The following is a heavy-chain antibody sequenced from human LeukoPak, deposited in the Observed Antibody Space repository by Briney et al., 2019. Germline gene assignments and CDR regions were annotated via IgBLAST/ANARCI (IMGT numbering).Heavy chain of an antibody. CDR3: ARERGGLMGSIAAAGRVDY. D-gene: IGHD6-13*01. J-gene: IGHJ4*02. V-gene: IGHV1-18*01. CDR2: ISAYNGNT. CDR1: GYTFTSYG. Sequence: ASVKVSCKASGYTFTSYGISWVRQAPGQGLEWMGWISAYNGNTNYAQKLQGRVTMTTDTSTSTAYMELRSLRSDDTAVYYCARERGGLMGSIAAAGRVDYWGQGTLVTVSS.